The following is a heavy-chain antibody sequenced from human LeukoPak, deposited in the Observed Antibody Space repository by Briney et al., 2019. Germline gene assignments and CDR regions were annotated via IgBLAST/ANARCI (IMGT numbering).Heavy chain of an antibody. CDR3: TRELAS. CDR1: GFIFSNYR. V-gene: IGHV3-48*01. CDR2: ISSTSDTI. Sequence: GGSLGLSCATSGFIFSNYRMNWVRQAPGKGLEWVSYISSTSDTIYYVDSVKGRFTISRDNAKNSLYLQMNSPRVDDTAVYYCTRELASWGQGTLVTVSS. J-gene: IGHJ5*02.